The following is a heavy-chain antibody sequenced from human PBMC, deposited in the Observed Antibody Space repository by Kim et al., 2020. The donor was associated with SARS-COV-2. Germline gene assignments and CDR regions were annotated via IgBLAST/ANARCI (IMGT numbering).Heavy chain of an antibody. V-gene: IGHV3-23*01. Sequence: GGSVKGRFTISRDKHKNTQYLQMNSLRAEDMAVYYCAKDRERQNYYGMDVWGQGTTVTVSS. CDR3: AKDRERQNYYGMDV. J-gene: IGHJ6*02. D-gene: IGHD1-1*01.